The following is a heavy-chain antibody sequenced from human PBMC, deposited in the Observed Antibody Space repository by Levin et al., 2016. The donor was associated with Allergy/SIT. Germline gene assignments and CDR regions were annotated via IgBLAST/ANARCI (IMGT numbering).Heavy chain of an antibody. V-gene: IGHV3-20*04. CDR3: ATDGGGFGDLLYYFRN. D-gene: IGHD3-10*01. CDR1: GFDFGNNG. J-gene: IGHJ4*02. Sequence: GESLKISCATSGFDFGNNGMNWVRQVPGKGLEWVAGISWNGIRTGYAESVKGRFSISRDDAESSVYLQMNSLRAEDTALYFCATDGGGFGDLLYYFRNWGQGTLVTVSS. CDR2: ISWNGIRT.